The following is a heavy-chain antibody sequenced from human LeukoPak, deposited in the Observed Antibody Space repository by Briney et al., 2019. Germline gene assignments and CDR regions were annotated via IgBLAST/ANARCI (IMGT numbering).Heavy chain of an antibody. D-gene: IGHD6-13*01. V-gene: IGHV3-9*01. J-gene: IGHJ3*01. CDR1: GFTFNDYA. CDR2: IGWNSIAR. Sequence: GGSLRLSCAASGFTFNDYAMHWVRHAPGKGLEWVSGIGWNSIARVYADSVRGRFTISRDNAKNSLYLQMNSLRPEDTALYYCTKRARKGIGAAGDGYDVWRQGTMVTVSS. CDR3: TKRARKGIGAAGDGYDV.